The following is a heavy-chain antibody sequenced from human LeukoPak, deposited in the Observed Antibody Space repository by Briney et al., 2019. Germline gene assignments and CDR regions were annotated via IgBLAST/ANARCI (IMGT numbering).Heavy chain of an antibody. CDR1: GFTFSSYS. Sequence: PGRSLRLSCAASGFTFSSYSMNWVRQAPGKGLEWVSYISSSSSTIYYADSVKGRFTISRDNAKNSLYLQMNSLRAEDTAVYYCARDLVGATNYWGQGTLVTVSS. CDR3: ARDLVGATNY. CDR2: ISSSSSTI. V-gene: IGHV3-48*01. D-gene: IGHD1-26*01. J-gene: IGHJ4*02.